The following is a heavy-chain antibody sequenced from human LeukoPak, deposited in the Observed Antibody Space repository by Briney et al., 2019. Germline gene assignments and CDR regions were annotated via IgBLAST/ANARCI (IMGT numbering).Heavy chain of an antibody. J-gene: IGHJ5*02. Sequence: SETLSLTCAVSGYSISSGYYWGWIRQPPGKGLEWIGSIYHSGSTYYNPSLKSRVTISVDTSKNQFSLKLSSVTAADTAVYYCAGEDIVVVPASKGVYNWFDPWGQGTLVTVSS. CDR3: AGEDIVVVPASKGVYNWFDP. D-gene: IGHD2-2*01. V-gene: IGHV4-38-2*01. CDR2: IYHSGST. CDR1: GYSISSGYY.